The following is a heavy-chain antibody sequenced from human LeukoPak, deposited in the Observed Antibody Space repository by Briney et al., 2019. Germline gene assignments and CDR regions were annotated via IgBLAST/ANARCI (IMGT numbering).Heavy chain of an antibody. CDR1: GGSFSGYY. CDR3: ARDDSGSLESFDL. CDR2: INHSGST. V-gene: IGHV4-34*01. J-gene: IGHJ2*01. D-gene: IGHD6-19*01. Sequence: SETLSLTCAVYGGSFSGYYWSWIRQPPGKGLEWIGEINHSGSTNYNPSLKSRVTISVDTSKNQFSLKLSSVTAADTAVYYCARDDSGSLESFDLWGRGTLVTVSS.